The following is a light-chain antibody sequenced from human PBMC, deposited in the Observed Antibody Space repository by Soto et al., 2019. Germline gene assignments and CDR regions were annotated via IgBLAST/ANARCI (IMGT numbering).Light chain of an antibody. CDR1: NSDVGSHNF. V-gene: IGLV2-23*01. CDR2: EAS. CDR3: CSLTNGATWV. J-gene: IGLJ3*02. Sequence: QSALTQPASVSGSPGQSITISCTGTNSDVGSHNFVSWYQQYPGKAPKLLIYEASKRPSGLSNRFSGSKSGNTASLTISGLQAEDDADYYCCSLTNGATWVFGAGTKLTVL.